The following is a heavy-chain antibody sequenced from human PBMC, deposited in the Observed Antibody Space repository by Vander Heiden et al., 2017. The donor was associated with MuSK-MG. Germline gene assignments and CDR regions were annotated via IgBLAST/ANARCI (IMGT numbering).Heavy chain of an antibody. CDR3: AKWSTYYDSSGYYNYFDY. Sequence: EVQLVESGGGLVQPGRSMRLSCAASGFTFEDYAMHWVRQAPGKGLEWVSGISWNSGSIGYADSVKGRFTISRDNAKNSLYLQMNSLRAEDTALYYCAKWSTYYDSSGYYNYFDYWGQGTLVTVSS. D-gene: IGHD3-22*01. V-gene: IGHV3-9*01. CDR2: ISWNSGSI. CDR1: GFTFEDYA. J-gene: IGHJ4*02.